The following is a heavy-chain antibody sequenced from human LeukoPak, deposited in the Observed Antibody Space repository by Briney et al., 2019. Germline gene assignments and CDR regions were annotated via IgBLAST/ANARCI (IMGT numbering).Heavy chain of an antibody. V-gene: IGHV3-30*01. D-gene: IGHD3-10*01. J-gene: IGHJ4*02. CDR1: GFTFSSYA. Sequence: GRSLRLSCAASGFTFSSYAMHWVRQAPGKGLEWVALISYDGGNTYYADSVKGRFTISRDNSKNTLDLQLNSLRVEDTAVYYCARDSTYYYGSGSSGPHYFDYWGQGTLATVSS. CDR3: ARDSTYYYGSGSSGPHYFDY. CDR2: ISYDGGNT.